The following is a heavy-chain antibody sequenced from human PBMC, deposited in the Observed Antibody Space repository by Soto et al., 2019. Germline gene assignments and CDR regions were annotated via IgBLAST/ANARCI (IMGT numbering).Heavy chain of an antibody. CDR2: INPNSGGT. V-gene: IGHV1-2*04. D-gene: IGHD2-2*01. Sequence: ASVKVSCKASGYTFTGYYMHWVRQAPGQGLEWMGWINPNSGGTNYAQKFQGWVTMTRDTSISTAYMELSRLRSDDTAVYYCARDCSSTSCYGHFDYWGQGTLVTVSS. J-gene: IGHJ4*02. CDR1: GYTFTGYY. CDR3: ARDCSSTSCYGHFDY.